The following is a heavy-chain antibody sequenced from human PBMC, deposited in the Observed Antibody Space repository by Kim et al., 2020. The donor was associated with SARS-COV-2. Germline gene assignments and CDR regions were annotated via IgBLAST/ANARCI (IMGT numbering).Heavy chain of an antibody. J-gene: IGHJ6*02. V-gene: IGHV3-23*01. CDR2: ISGSDDST. CDR3: AKGGANYYYGMDV. Sequence: GGSLRLSCAASGFTFSSYAMSWVRQAPGKGLEWVSGISGSDDSTYHADSVKGRFTISRDTSKNTLYLQMKSLRAEDTAVYYCAKGGANYYYGMDVWGQGTTVTVSS. CDR1: GFTFSSYA.